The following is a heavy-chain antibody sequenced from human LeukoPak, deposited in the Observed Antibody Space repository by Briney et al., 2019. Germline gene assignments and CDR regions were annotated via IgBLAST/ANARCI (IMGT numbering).Heavy chain of an antibody. CDR2: VFYSGKT. J-gene: IGHJ3*02. Sequence: SETLSLTCTVSGGSISISSYYWSWIRQSPGKGLEWIGYVFYSGKTDYSPSLRSRVSMSVDTSKNQFSLKVTSVTAADTAVYYCARDTNLRDSFDIWGQGTKVTVSS. V-gene: IGHV4-61*01. CDR3: ARDTNLRDSFDI. D-gene: IGHD2-8*01. CDR1: GGSISISSYY.